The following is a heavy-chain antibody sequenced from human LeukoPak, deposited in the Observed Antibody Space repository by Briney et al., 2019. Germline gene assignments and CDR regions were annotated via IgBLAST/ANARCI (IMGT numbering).Heavy chain of an antibody. CDR3: VRDGGVSGYDLLDY. D-gene: IGHD5-12*01. J-gene: IGHJ4*02. Sequence: GGSLRLSCTASGFIFSNYWMTWVRQAPGKGLEWGAQINQDGSKEYYIDSVKARFSISRDNARNSLSLQMNSLRAEDTAVYYCVRDGGVSGYDLLDYWGQGTLVTVPS. V-gene: IGHV3-7*01. CDR1: GFIFSNYW. CDR2: INQDGSKE.